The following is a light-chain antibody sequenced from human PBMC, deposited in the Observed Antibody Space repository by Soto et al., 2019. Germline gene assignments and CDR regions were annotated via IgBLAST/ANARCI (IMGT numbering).Light chain of an antibody. J-gene: IGLJ1*01. CDR2: EVN. Sequence: QSVLAQPASVSGSPGQSITISCTGTSGDVGTYNYVSWYQQHPGKAPTLMIYEVNNRPSGVSNRFSGSKSDNTASLTISGLQAEDEADYYCSSYRGSSTLYVFXTGTKLTVL. CDR1: SGDVGTYNY. CDR3: SSYRGSSTLYV. V-gene: IGLV2-14*01.